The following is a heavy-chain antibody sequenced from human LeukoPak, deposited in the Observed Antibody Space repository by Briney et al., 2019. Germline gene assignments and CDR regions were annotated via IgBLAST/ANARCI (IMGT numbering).Heavy chain of an antibody. V-gene: IGHV3-7*02. Sequence: GGSLRLSCAASGSPFAPFWMTWVRQAPGKGPEFVATMNRDGSEVAYGNSVRGRFTISRDNAKNSLYLQMNSLRDEDTAVYYCARGLRPIGGPGDSWGQGTLVTVSS. CDR2: MNRDGSEV. J-gene: IGHJ5*01. CDR3: ARGLRPIGGPGDS. D-gene: IGHD3-16*01. CDR1: GSPFAPFW.